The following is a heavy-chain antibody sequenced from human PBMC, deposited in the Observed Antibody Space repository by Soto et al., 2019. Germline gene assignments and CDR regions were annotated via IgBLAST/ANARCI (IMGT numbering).Heavy chain of an antibody. CDR1: GGSVSSGSFY. CDR3: ARGLTMGALPSHFPY. CDR2: SLYSRST. D-gene: IGHD3-16*02. Sequence: PSETLSLTYSVSGGSVSSGSFYRSWIRKPPGKGLEWIGYSLYSRSTKYNPSLESRVAISIDTSKNQLSLKLRYVTAADTAVYYCARGLTMGALPSHFPYWGQGTQVTVSS. J-gene: IGHJ4*02. V-gene: IGHV4-61*01.